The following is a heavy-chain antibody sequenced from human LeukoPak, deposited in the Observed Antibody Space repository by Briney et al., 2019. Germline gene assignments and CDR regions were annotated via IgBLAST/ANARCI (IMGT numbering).Heavy chain of an antibody. D-gene: IGHD6-19*01. CDR3: AKDRQWLVWDY. CDR2: VSGSGGSR. V-gene: IGHV3-23*01. Sequence: GGSLRLSCAASGFTFSSYDMSWVRQAPGKGLEWVSGVSGSGGSRNYADSVKGRFTISRDNSKNTLYLQMSSLRAEDTAVYYCAKDRQWLVWDYWGQGTLVTVSS. J-gene: IGHJ4*02. CDR1: GFTFSSYD.